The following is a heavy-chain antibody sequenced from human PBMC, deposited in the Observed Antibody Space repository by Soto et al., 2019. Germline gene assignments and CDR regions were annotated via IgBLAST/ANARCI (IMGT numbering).Heavy chain of an antibody. D-gene: IGHD5-12*01. CDR3: AREMATITEIDY. V-gene: IGHV3-48*02. CDR2: ISHGTPTI. CDR1: GFTFRTYS. J-gene: IGHJ4*02. Sequence: GGSLRLSCAASGFTFRTYSMHWVRQAPGKGLDWVSYISHGTPTIYYADSVNGRFTISRDNAKNSLYLQMNSLRDEDTAVYYCAREMATITEIDYWGQGTLVTVSS.